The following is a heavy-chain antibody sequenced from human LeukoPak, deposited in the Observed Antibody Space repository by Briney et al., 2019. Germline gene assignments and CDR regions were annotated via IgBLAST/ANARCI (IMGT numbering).Heavy chain of an antibody. J-gene: IGHJ3*02. V-gene: IGHV3-21*01. CDR1: GFTFSSYS. CDR3: ARDPFSTNYYDSSDAFDI. CDR2: ISSSSSYI. Sequence: GGSLRLSCAASGFTFSSYSMNWVRQAPGEGLEWVSSISSSSSYIYYADSVKGRFTISRDNAKNSLYLQMNSLRAEDTAVYYCARDPFSTNYYDSSDAFDIWGQGTMVTVSS. D-gene: IGHD3-22*01.